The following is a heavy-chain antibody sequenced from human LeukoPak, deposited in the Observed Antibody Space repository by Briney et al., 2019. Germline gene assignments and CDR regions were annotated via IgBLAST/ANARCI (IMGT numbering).Heavy chain of an antibody. D-gene: IGHD6-25*01. V-gene: IGHV1-18*01. CDR2: ISAYNGNT. CDR3: ARWLTSSGWPPPLGY. J-gene: IGHJ4*02. CDR1: GYTFTSYG. Sequence: GASVKVSCKASGYTFTSYGISRVRQAPGQGLEWMGWISAYNGNTNYAQKLQGRVTMTTDTSTSTAYMELRSLRSDDTAVYYCARWLTSSGWPPPLGYWGQGTLVTVSS.